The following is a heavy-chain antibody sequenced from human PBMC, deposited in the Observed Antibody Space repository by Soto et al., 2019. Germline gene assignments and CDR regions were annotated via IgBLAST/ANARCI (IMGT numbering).Heavy chain of an antibody. CDR3: AIDGGRHSGGIDY. CDR1: GGTFSSYS. Sequence: QVQLVQSGAEVKKPGSSVKVSCKASGGTFSSYSINWVRQAPGQGLEWMGEIIPIFGTANYVQKFQGRVTITADEATSTAYMELSSLRSKDTAVYYCAIDGGRHSGGIDYWCQGTLVTVYS. D-gene: IGHD1-26*01. CDR2: IIPIFGTA. V-gene: IGHV1-69*01. J-gene: IGHJ4*02.